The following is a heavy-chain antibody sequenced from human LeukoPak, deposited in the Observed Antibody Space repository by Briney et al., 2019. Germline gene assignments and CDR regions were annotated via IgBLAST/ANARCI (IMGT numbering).Heavy chain of an antibody. CDR3: ARQGCSGGSCRLADAFDI. J-gene: IGHJ3*02. CDR1: W. D-gene: IGHD2-15*01. V-gene: IGHV5-51*01. Sequence: WWSWVRQPPGKGLEWMGIIYPGDSDTRYSPSFQGQVTISADKSISTAYLQWSSLKASDTAMYYCARQGCSGGSCRLADAFDIWGQGTMVTVSS. CDR2: IYPGDSDT.